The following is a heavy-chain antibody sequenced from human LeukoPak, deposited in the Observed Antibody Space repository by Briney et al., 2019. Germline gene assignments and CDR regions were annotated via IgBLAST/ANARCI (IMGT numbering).Heavy chain of an antibody. D-gene: IGHD1-26*01. CDR1: GFTFYDYA. V-gene: IGHV3-9*01. Sequence: PLRLSCASSGFTFYDYAMHWVRQAPGKGLEGVSGINWNSGNIGYADSVKGRFTISRDNAKKSLYLQMNSLRAEDTALYYCVKDRGGTYYGDVDYWGQGTLVTVSS. J-gene: IGHJ4*02. CDR3: VKDRGGTYYGDVDY. CDR2: INWNSGNI.